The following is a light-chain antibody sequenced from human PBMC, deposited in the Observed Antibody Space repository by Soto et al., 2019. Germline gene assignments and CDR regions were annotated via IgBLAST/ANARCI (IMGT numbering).Light chain of an antibody. J-gene: IGLJ3*02. CDR3: CSYVYSSSGV. CDR1: SSDGVSYDA. V-gene: IGLV2-23*01. CDR2: EGN. Sequence: QSALTQPASVSGSPGQSVTISCTGTSSDGVSYDAFSWYQHRPGKAPKLIIYEGNKRPSGVSNRYSGSRSDNMASLTISGLQADDEDDEYCCSYVYSSSGVFGGGTKLTVL.